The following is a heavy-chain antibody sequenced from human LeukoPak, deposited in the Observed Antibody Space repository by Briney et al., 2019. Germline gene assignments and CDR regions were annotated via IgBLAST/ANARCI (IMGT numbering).Heavy chain of an antibody. CDR2: IDYSGST. V-gene: IGHV4-39*01. CDR1: GGSISSNNYY. J-gene: IGHJ5*02. Sequence: SETLSLTRTVSGGSISSNNYYWGWIRQPPGKGLEWFGSIDYSGSTNYNPSLKSRVTISVDTSKNQFSLKVTSVTAADTAVSYCAKIGGYMVRGVENWFDPWGQGTLVTVSS. CDR3: AKIGGYMVRGVENWFDP. D-gene: IGHD3-10*01.